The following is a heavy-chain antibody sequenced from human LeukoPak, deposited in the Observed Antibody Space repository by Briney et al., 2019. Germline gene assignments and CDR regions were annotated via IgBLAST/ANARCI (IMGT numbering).Heavy chain of an antibody. D-gene: IGHD2-2*01. CDR1: GFTFSTYW. Sequence: GGSLRLSCAASGFTFSTYWMSWVRQAPGKGLEWVANIKQDGSEKYYVDSVKGRLTISRDNAKNSLFLQMNSLRAEDTAVYYCARVRCSSNSCFPDYWGQGTLVTVSS. CDR2: IKQDGSEK. CDR3: ARVRCSSNSCFPDY. V-gene: IGHV3-7*01. J-gene: IGHJ4*02.